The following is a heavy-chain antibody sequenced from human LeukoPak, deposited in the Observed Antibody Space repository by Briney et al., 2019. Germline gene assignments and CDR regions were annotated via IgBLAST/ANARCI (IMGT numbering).Heavy chain of an antibody. Sequence: SETLSLTCTVSGGLISISTYYWGWIRQPPGKGLEWIGSIYYSGTTHYNPSLKSRVTIAVDTSKNQFSLKLSSVTAADTAVYYCARSSGHTYYYGSGSYYFDYWGQGTLVTVSS. J-gene: IGHJ4*02. V-gene: IGHV4-39*07. CDR1: GGLISISTYY. CDR3: ARSSGHTYYYGSGSYYFDY. CDR2: IYYSGTT. D-gene: IGHD3-10*01.